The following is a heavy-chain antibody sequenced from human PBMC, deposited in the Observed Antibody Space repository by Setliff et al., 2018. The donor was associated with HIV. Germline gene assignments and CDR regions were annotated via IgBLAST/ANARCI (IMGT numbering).Heavy chain of an antibody. Sequence: PSETLSLTCTVSGDSVSSRSYYWSWIRQPPGKGLEWIGYIYYSGSTNYNPSLKSRVTISVDTSKNHFSLKLRSVTAADTAVYYCAQLGRDYYGSGSYFNGRANSYYFMDVWGKGTTVTVSS. D-gene: IGHD3-10*01. CDR2: IYYSGST. CDR1: GDSVSSRSYY. V-gene: IGHV4-61*03. J-gene: IGHJ6*03. CDR3: AQLGRDYYGSGSYFNGRANSYYFMDV.